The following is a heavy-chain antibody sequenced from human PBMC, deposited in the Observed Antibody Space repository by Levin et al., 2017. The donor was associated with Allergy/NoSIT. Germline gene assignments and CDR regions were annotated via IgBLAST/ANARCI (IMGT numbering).Heavy chain of an antibody. V-gene: IGHV4-61*01. CDR2: IYHSGST. Sequence: KSSETLSLTCTVSGDSVSSKNYYWSWIRQSPGKGLEWIGNIYHSGSTTYNPSLKSRVTMSVDTSKNQFSLKLNSATAADTAVYYCARCRRVFDTLTGWDFYFDFWGQGTLLTVSS. J-gene: IGHJ4*02. CDR3: ARCRRVFDTLTGWDFYFDF. D-gene: IGHD3-9*01. CDR1: GDSVSSKNYY.